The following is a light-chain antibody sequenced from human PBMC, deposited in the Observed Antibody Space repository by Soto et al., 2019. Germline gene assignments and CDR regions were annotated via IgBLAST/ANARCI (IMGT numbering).Light chain of an antibody. Sequence: QSVLTQPPSASGTPGQRVTISCSGTSSNIGSNTVNWYQQLPGTAPKLLIYSNYHRPSWVPDRFSGSKSGTSASLAISGLQSEDEADYYCAAWDDSLNGHVLFGGGTKLTVL. CDR3: AAWDDSLNGHVL. J-gene: IGLJ2*01. CDR1: SSNIGSNT. CDR2: SNY. V-gene: IGLV1-44*01.